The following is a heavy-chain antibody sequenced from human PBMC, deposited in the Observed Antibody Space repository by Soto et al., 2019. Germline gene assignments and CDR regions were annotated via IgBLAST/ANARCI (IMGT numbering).Heavy chain of an antibody. Sequence: QVQLVQSGAEVKKPGSSVKVSCKASGGNFSSYAISWLRQAPGQGLEWMGGIIPVFRTTNYAQKLQCRDTLTAAGSTSTAYMELSSLTSADTAVYYCARSSPYRLIHPPAANQYYYAVDVWGQGTTVTVSS. CDR1: GGNFSSYA. CDR2: IIPVFRTT. V-gene: IGHV1-69*01. D-gene: IGHD1-26*01. CDR3: ARSSPYRLIHPPAANQYYYAVDV. J-gene: IGHJ6*02.